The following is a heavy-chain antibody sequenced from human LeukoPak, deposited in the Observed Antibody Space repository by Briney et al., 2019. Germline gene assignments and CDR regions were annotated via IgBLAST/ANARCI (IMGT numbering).Heavy chain of an antibody. D-gene: IGHD6-13*01. Sequence: ASVKVSCKASGYIFSNYGIGWVRQAPGQGLEWMGGIIPIFGTANYAQKFQGRVTITADESTSTAYMELSSLRSEDTAVYYCARAPRAGHAFDIWGQGTMVTVSS. CDR1: GYIFSNYG. V-gene: IGHV1-69*13. CDR2: IIPIFGTA. CDR3: ARAPRAGHAFDI. J-gene: IGHJ3*02.